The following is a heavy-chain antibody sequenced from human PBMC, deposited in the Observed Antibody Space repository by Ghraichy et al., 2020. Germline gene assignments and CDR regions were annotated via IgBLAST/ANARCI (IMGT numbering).Heavy chain of an antibody. CDR3: WKAVEKWGRQGWDAFDI. CDR2: ISDDGRPK. CDR1: GFTFSGYS. D-gene: IGHD7-27*01. V-gene: IGHV3-30*04. J-gene: IGHJ3*02. Sequence: GESLNISCAASGFTFSGYSMHWVRQGPGKGLEWVAVISDDGRPKFYADSVKGRFTISRDNSNNTLSLQMNSLRPDDTAVYFCWKAVEKWGRQGWDAFDIWGQGTMVTVSS.